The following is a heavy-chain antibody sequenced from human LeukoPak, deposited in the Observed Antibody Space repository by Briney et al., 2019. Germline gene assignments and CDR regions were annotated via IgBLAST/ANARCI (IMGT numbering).Heavy chain of an antibody. CDR1: NYIFTGFY. D-gene: IGHD1-26*01. CDR2: INPDAGGT. CDR3: ARDRSSSWELLFYFDY. Sequence: GASVKVSCKASNYIFTGFYMHWVRQAPGQGLEWMGWINPDAGGTHYAQKFQGWVTMTRDTSISTAYMELSRLRSDDTAVYYCARDRSSSWELLFYFDYWGQGTLVTVSS. V-gene: IGHV1-2*04. J-gene: IGHJ4*02.